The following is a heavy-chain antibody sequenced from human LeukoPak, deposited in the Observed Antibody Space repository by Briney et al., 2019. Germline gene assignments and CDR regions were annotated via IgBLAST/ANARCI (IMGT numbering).Heavy chain of an antibody. CDR1: GGSTTSYY. J-gene: IGHJ6*02. D-gene: IGHD2-15*01. Sequence: SETLSLTCNVSGGSTTSYYWGWIRQPPGKGLEWIGHIYYRGRTTYSPSLKSRVTMSVDTSKNQVSLKLNSVTAADTAVYYCARTMVAADFYGMDVRGQGTTVTVSS. CDR3: ARTMVAADFYGMDV. V-gene: IGHV4-59*08. CDR2: IYYRGRT.